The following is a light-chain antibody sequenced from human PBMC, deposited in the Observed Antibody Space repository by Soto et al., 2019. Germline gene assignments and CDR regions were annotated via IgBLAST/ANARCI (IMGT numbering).Light chain of an antibody. V-gene: IGKV1-5*03. CDR3: QHYNSYSEA. Sequence: DIQMTQSPSPLSASIGDRVTITCRASQSIDNWLAWYQQKPGKAPKLLIYKASTLKSGVPSRFSGSGSGTEFTLTISSLQPDDFATYYCQHYNSYSEAFGQGTKV. CDR2: KAS. J-gene: IGKJ1*01. CDR1: QSIDNW.